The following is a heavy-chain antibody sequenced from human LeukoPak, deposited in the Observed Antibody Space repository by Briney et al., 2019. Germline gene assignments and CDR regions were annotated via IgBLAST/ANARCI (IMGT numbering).Heavy chain of an antibody. D-gene: IGHD3-22*01. J-gene: IGHJ4*02. V-gene: IGHV3-23*01. CDR3: AKGFNYYDSSGYDS. Sequence: GGSPRLSCAASGFTFSSYAMSWVRQAPGKGLEWVSAISGSGGSTYYADSVKGRFTISRDNSKNTLYLQMNSLRAEDTAVYYCAKGFNYYDSSGYDSWGQGTLVTVSS. CDR2: ISGSGGST. CDR1: GFTFSSYA.